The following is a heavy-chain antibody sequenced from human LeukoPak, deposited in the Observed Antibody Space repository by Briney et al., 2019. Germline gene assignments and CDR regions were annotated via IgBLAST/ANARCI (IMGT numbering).Heavy chain of an antibody. V-gene: IGHV3-74*03. CDR2: INGDGSST. J-gene: IGHJ4*02. Sequence: GGSLRLSCAASGFTFSSYGMSWVRQAPGKGLVWVSRINGDGSSTTYADSVRGRFTISRDNAKNTLYLQMNSLRDEDTAVYYCARVGGYNSYFDYWGQGSLVTVSS. CDR3: ARVGGYNSYFDY. D-gene: IGHD5-24*01. CDR1: GFTFSSYG.